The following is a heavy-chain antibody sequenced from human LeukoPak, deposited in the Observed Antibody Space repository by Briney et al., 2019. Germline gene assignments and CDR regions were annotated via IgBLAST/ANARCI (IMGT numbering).Heavy chain of an antibody. V-gene: IGHV6-1*01. CDR2: TYYRSKWYN. CDR1: GDSVSSNSAV. CDR3: AKGGTMVRSFNWFDP. J-gene: IGHJ5*02. Sequence: SQTLSLTCAISGDSVSSNSAVWNWIRQSPSRGLEWLGRTYYRSKWYNDYAVSVKSRITINADASKNQFSLQLNSVTPEDTAVYYCAKGGTMVRSFNWFDPRGQGTQVTVSS. D-gene: IGHD3-10*01.